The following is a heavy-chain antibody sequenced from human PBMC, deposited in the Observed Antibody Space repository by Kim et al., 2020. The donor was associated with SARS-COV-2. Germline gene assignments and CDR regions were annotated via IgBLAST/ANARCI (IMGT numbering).Heavy chain of an antibody. V-gene: IGHV3-21*04. CDR3: ARDTPRSRNYYYYGMDV. Sequence: GGSLRLSCAASGFTFSSYSMNWVRQAPGKGLEWVSSISSSSSYIYYADSVKGRFTISRDNAKNSLYLQMNSLRAEDTAVYYCARDTPRSRNYYYYGMDVWGQGTTVTVSS. CDR1: GFTFSSYS. J-gene: IGHJ6*02. CDR2: ISSSSSYI.